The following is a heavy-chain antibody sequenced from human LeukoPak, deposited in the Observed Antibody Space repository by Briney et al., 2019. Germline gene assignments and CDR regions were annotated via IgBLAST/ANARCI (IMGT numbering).Heavy chain of an antibody. CDR2: IYPGDSDT. CDR3: ARRGDHYDILTGYSTHYFDY. Sequence: GESLKISCKGSGYSFTSYCIGWVRQMPGKGLEWMEIIYPGDSDTRYSPSFQGQVTISADKSISTAYLQWSSLKASDTAMYYCARRGDHYDILTGYSTHYFDYWGQGTLVTVSS. J-gene: IGHJ4*02. V-gene: IGHV5-51*01. CDR1: GYSFTSYC. D-gene: IGHD3-9*01.